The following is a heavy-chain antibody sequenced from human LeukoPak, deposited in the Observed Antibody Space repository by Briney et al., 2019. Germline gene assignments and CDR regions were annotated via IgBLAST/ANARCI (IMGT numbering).Heavy chain of an antibody. CDR2: ISSSSSYI. CDR3: ARITMVRGVTIDAFDI. CDR1: GFTFSSYS. Sequence: AGGSLRLSCAASGFTFSSYSMNWVRQAPGKGLEWVSSISSSSSYIYYADSVKGRFTISRDNARNSLYLQMNSLRAEDTAVYYCARITMVRGVTIDAFDIWGQGTMVTVSS. V-gene: IGHV3-21*01. D-gene: IGHD3-10*01. J-gene: IGHJ3*02.